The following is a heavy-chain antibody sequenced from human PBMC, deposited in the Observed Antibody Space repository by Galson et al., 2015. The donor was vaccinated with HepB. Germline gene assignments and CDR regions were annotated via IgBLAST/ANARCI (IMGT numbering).Heavy chain of an antibody. CDR1: GFTFSSYA. CDR3: ARDIGEWEPPSGYGMDV. V-gene: IGHV3-30-3*01. Sequence: SLRLSCAASGFTFSSYAMHWVRQAPGKGLEWVAVISYDGSNKYYADSVKGRFTISRDNSKNTLYLQMNSLRAEDTAVYYCARDIGEWEPPSGYGMDVWGQGTTVTVSS. J-gene: IGHJ6*02. D-gene: IGHD1-26*01. CDR2: ISYDGSNK.